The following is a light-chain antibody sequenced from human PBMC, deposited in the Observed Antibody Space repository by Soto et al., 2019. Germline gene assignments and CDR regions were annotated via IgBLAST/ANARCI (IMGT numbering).Light chain of an antibody. CDR1: SSYVGGYDY. V-gene: IGLV2-14*01. Sequence: QSVLTQPASVSGSPGQSIAISCTGTSSYVGGYDYVSWYQQQPDKAPKLMIYEVTKRPSGVSNRFSGSKSGNTASLTISGLQAEDEADYYCSSHTSGSTRVFGTGTKVNVL. CDR2: EVT. J-gene: IGLJ1*01. CDR3: SSHTSGSTRV.